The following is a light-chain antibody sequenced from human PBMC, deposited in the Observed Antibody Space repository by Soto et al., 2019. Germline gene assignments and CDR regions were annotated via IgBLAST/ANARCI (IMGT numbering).Light chain of an antibody. CDR2: DSS. J-gene: IGKJ1*01. CDR3: QQYYNWPPTWT. CDR1: QSVTSS. Sequence: EIVLTQSPATLSLSPGDRATLSCRASQSVTSSLAWFQQKPGQAPRLLLYDSSSRATGVPARFSGSGSGTEFSLAISSLQSEDFAVYYCQQYYNWPPTWTFGQGTKVDIK. V-gene: IGKV3-15*01.